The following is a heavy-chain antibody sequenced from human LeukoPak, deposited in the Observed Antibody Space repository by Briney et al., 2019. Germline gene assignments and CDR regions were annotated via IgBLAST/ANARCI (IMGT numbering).Heavy chain of an antibody. CDR1: GFTFSIFE. D-gene: IGHD2-15*01. J-gene: IGHJ4*02. V-gene: IGHV3-48*03. CDR2: ICRSGSTI. Sequence: GGSLSLSCAVSGFTFSIFEMNGGPQAPGEGLEWGLGICRSGSTINYPESVKGRFTISRDNAKNSVYLQMNSLRAEDTAVYYCAREGMVVGADFDYWGQGTRVTVSS. CDR3: AREGMVVGADFDY.